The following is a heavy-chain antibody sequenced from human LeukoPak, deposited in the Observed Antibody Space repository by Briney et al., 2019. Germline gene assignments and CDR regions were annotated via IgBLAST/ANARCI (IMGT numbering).Heavy chain of an antibody. CDR3: ARARGWLQHHIDY. CDR1: GGSISSSNW. J-gene: IGHJ4*02. D-gene: IGHD5-24*01. CDR2: IYHSGST. V-gene: IGHV4-4*02. Sequence: SETLSPTCAVAGGSISSSNWWSWVRQPPGKGLEWIGEIYHSGSTNYNPSLKSRVTISVDTSKNQFSLKLSSVTAADTAVYYCARARGWLQHHIDYWGQGTLVTVSS.